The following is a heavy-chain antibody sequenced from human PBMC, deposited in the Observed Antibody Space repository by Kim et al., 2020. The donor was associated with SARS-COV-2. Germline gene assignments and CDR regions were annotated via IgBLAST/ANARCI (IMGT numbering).Heavy chain of an antibody. D-gene: IGHD3-10*01. V-gene: IGHV5-51*01. CDR1: GYSFTSYW. J-gene: IGHJ4*02. CDR2: IYPGDSDT. Sequence: GESLKISCKGSGYSFTSYWIGWVRQMPGKGLEWMGIIYPGDSDTRYSPSFQGQVTISADKSISTAYLQWSSLKASDTAMYYCARHADYYGSGSYYKPSGFDYWGQGTLVTVSS. CDR3: ARHADYYGSGSYYKPSGFDY.